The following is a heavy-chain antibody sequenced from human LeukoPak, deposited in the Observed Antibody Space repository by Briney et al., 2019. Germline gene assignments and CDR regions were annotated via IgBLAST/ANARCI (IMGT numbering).Heavy chain of an antibody. CDR1: GFTFSSYW. J-gene: IGHJ4*02. V-gene: IGHV3-7*03. D-gene: IGHD3-22*01. CDR3: AKGTYYYDSSGYYYFDY. CDR2: IKQDGSEK. Sequence: GGSLRLSCAASGFTFSSYWMSWVRQAPGKGLEWVANIKQDGSEKYYVDSVKGRFTISRDNAKNSLYLQMNSLRAEDTALYYCAKGTYYYDSSGYYYFDYWGQVTLVTVSS.